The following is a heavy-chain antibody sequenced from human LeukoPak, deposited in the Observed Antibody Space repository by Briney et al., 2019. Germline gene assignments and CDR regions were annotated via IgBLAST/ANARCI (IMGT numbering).Heavy chain of an antibody. CDR1: GGSFSGFY. CDR3: ARESGSGSYSH. CDR2: INHSGST. V-gene: IGHV4-34*01. D-gene: IGHD3-10*01. Sequence: SETLSLTCAVYGGSFSGFYWSWIRQPPGKGLEWIGEINHSGSTNYNPSLKSRVTISVDTSKNQFSLKLSSVTAADTAVYYCARESGSGSYSHWGQGTLVTVSS. J-gene: IGHJ4*02.